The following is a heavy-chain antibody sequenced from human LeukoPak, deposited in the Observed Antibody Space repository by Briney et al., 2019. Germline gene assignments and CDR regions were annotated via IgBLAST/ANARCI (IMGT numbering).Heavy chain of an antibody. Sequence: KPSETLSLTCTVSGGSSSSNYWSWIRQPPGKGLEWIGYIYYSGSTNYNPSLKSRVTISVDTSKNQFSLKLSSVTAADTAVYYCAREVYSSGWYTSNYFDYWGQGTLVTVSS. CDR2: IYYSGST. J-gene: IGHJ4*02. CDR1: GGSSSSNY. V-gene: IGHV4-59*12. CDR3: AREVYSSGWYTSNYFDY. D-gene: IGHD6-19*01.